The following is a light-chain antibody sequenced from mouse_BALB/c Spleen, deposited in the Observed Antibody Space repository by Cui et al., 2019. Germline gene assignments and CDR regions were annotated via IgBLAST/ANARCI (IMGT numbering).Light chain of an antibody. CDR2: NAK. Sequence: DIQMTQSPASLSASVGETVTITCPASENIYSYLAWYQQKQGKSPQLLVYNAKTLAEGVPTRFSGSRSGTQFSLKINSLQPENFGSYYCQHHYGTPYTFGGGTKLEIK. CDR1: ENIYSY. CDR3: QHHYGTPYT. V-gene: IGKV12-44*01. J-gene: IGKJ2*01.